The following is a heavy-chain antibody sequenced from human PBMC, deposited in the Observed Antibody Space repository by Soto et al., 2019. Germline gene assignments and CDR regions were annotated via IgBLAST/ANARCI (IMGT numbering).Heavy chain of an antibody. D-gene: IGHD5-18*01. CDR1: GFTFSSYA. V-gene: IGHV3-23*01. Sequence: EVQLLESGGGLVQPGGSLRLSCAASGFTFSSYAMSWVRQAPGKGLEWVSAISGSGGSTYYADYVKGRFTISRDNSKNTLYLQMNSLRAEDTAVYYCAISGGIGYSYGYFDYWGQGTLVTVSS. J-gene: IGHJ4*02. CDR2: ISGSGGST. CDR3: AISGGIGYSYGYFDY.